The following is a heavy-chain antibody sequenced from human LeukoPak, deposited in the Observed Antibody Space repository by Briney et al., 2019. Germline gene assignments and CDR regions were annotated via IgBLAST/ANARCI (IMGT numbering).Heavy chain of an antibody. Sequence: PSETLSLTCTVSGGSISSYYWSWIRQPPGKGLEWIGYIYYSGSTNYNPSLKSRVTISVDTSKNQFSPKLSSVTAADTAVYYCARQIGFHYFDYWGQGTLVTVSS. D-gene: IGHD6-25*01. J-gene: IGHJ4*02. CDR3: ARQIGFHYFDY. CDR1: GGSISSYY. V-gene: IGHV4-59*08. CDR2: IYYSGST.